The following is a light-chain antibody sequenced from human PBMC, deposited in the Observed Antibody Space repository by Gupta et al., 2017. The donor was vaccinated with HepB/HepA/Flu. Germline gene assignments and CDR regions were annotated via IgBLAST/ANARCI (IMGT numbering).Light chain of an antibody. V-gene: IGLV1-44*01. Sequence: QSVLTQPPSASGTPGQRVTISCSGSSSNIGSNNVNWYQQLPGTAPKLLIYSNNKRPSGVPERFSGSKSGTSATLAISGLQAEDEADYYCAAWDDSLNGVVFGGGTKLTVL. J-gene: IGLJ2*01. CDR1: SSNIGSNN. CDR3: AAWDDSLNGVV. CDR2: SNN.